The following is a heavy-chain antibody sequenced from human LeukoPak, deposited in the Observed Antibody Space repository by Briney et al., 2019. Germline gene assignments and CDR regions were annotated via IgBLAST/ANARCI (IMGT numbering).Heavy chain of an antibody. V-gene: IGHV4-39*01. J-gene: IGHJ5*02. D-gene: IGHD3-22*01. CDR3: ARHWVSSGTNWFDP. CDR2: IYYSGNT. CDR1: SGSIRIRNYY. Sequence: SETLSLTCTVSSGSIRIRNYYWGWIRQPPGKGLEWIVSIYYSGNTYYSPSLESRVTISVDTSKNQISLKLSSVTAADTAVYYCARHWVSSGTNWFDPWGQGTLVTVSS.